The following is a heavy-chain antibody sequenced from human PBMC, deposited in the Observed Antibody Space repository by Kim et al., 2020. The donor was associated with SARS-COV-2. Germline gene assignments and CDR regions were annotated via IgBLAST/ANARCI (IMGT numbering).Heavy chain of an antibody. CDR3: AREAARFLVGATTNFDY. J-gene: IGHJ4*02. V-gene: IGHV4-4*07. CDR1: GGSISSYY. CDR2: IYTSGST. Sequence: SETLSLTCTVSGGSISSYYWSWIRQPAGKGLEWIGRIYTSGSTNYNPSLKSRVTMSVDTSKNQFSLKLSSVTAADTAVYYCAREAARFLVGATTNFDYWGQGTLVTVSS. D-gene: IGHD1-26*01.